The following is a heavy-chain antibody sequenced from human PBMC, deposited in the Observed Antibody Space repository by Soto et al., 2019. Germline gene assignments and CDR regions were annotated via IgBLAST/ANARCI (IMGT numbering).Heavy chain of an antibody. D-gene: IGHD6-19*01. Sequence: EVQLLESGGGLVQPGGSLRLSCAASGFTFSSYAMSWVRQAPGKGLEWVSAISGSGGSTYYADSVKGRFTISRDNTKNTLYQQMNSLRAEDTAVYYCAKEGNHYSSGWYDYWGQGTLVTVSS. J-gene: IGHJ4*02. V-gene: IGHV3-23*01. CDR2: ISGSGGST. CDR1: GFTFSSYA. CDR3: AKEGNHYSSGWYDY.